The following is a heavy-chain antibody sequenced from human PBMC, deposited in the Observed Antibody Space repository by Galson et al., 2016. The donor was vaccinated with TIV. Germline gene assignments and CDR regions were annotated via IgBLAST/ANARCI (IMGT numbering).Heavy chain of an antibody. V-gene: IGHV3-15*01. CDR3: TTGGGIGYGRPFDH. CDR2: SKGEGDGGTI. CDR1: GFTFNDAW. J-gene: IGHJ4*02. Sequence: SLRLSCAASGFTFNDAWMTWVRQAPGKGLEWVGRSKGEGDGGTIDCGVFVRGRFTISRDDSKNTMSLQMNNLNTEDTGVYFCTTGGGIGYGRPFDHWGQGTLVTVSS. D-gene: IGHD5-18*01.